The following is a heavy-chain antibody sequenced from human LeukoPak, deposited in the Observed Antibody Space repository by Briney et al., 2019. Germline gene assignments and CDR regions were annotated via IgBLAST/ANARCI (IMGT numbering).Heavy chain of an antibody. CDR1: GFSFSSSA. J-gene: IGHJ4*02. CDR2: ISNNGGYT. D-gene: IGHD2-15*01. V-gene: IGHV3-23*01. CDR3: AKQLGYCSDGSCYFPY. Sequence: GGSLRLSCTASGFSFSSSAMSWVRQAPGKGLEWVSAISNNGGYTYYADSVQGRFTISRDISKSTLCLQMNSLRAEDTAVYYCAKQLGYCSDGSCYFPYWGQGTLVTVSS.